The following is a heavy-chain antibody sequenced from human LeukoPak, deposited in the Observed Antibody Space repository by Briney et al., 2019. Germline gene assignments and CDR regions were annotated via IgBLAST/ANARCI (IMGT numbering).Heavy chain of an antibody. D-gene: IGHD5-24*01. J-gene: IGHJ4*02. CDR3: ARVGDAYDFGY. CDR1: GGTFSSYA. Sequence: ASVKVSCKASGGTFSSYAISWVRQAPGQGLEWMGMIKPSGGSTEYAQNFQGRVTMTRDTSTRTVYMELSSLRSEDTAVYYCARVGDAYDFGYWGQGTLVTVSS. CDR2: IKPSGGST. V-gene: IGHV1-46*01.